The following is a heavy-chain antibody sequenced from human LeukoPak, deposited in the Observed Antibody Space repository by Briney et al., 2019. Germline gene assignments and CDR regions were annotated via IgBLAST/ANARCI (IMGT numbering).Heavy chain of an antibody. D-gene: IGHD2-2*01. J-gene: IGHJ6*03. CDR3: ARVGCSSVSCYYYHMDV. Sequence: SVKVSCKASGGTFNSYSISWVRQAPGQGLEWMGRIIPMLGIANYARKFQGRVTITADRSTSTANMDVSSLRSEDTAVYYCARVGCSSVSCYYYHMDVWGKGTTVTVSS. CDR2: IIPMLGIA. V-gene: IGHV1-69*04. CDR1: GGTFNSYS.